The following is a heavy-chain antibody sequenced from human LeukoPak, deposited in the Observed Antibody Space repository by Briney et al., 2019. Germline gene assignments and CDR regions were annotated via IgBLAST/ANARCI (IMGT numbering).Heavy chain of an antibody. CDR3: AKDAPYSSGRYLSHDAFDI. Sequence: PGGSLRLSCAASGFTFSSYAMSWVRQAPGKGLEWVSAISGSGGSTYYADSVKGRFTISRDNSKNTLYLQMNSLRAEDTAVYYCAKDAPYSSGRYLSHDAFDIWGQGTMVTVSS. D-gene: IGHD6-19*01. V-gene: IGHV3-23*01. CDR1: GFTFSSYA. J-gene: IGHJ3*02. CDR2: ISGSGGST.